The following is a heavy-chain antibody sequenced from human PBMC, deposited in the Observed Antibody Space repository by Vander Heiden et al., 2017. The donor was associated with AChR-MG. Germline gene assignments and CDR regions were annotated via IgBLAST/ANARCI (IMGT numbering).Heavy chain of an antibody. V-gene: IGHV3-33*01. CDR3: ARNGGTGMENNWFDP. D-gene: IGHD5-18*01. CDR1: GFTFSSYG. Sequence: QVQLVESGGGVSQPGRSLRLSCAASGFTFSSYGMHGVRQVPGKGLEWVAVIWNDGSNEYYADSVKGRFTVSRDSSKKTVYLQMNSLRAEDTAVYYCARNGGTGMENNWFDPWGQGTLVTVSS. CDR2: IWNDGSNE. J-gene: IGHJ5*02.